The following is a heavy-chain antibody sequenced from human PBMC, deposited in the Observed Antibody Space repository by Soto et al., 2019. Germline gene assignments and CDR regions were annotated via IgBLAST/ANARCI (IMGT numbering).Heavy chain of an antibody. CDR2: IDQSGSN. CDR3: ARSRNIYGVDAFDV. D-gene: IGHD4-17*01. J-gene: IGHJ3*01. V-gene: IGHV4-30-2*01. Sequence: QLQLQQSGSGLVKPSQTLSLTCGVSGASISSDGYCWSWIRQPPGKGLEWIGYIDQSGSNYYNPSLKSRVATSENRSNNQCTRTRSSVTAAHRALYNCARSRNIYGVDAFDVSGLGTMVNVSS. CDR1: GASISSDGYC.